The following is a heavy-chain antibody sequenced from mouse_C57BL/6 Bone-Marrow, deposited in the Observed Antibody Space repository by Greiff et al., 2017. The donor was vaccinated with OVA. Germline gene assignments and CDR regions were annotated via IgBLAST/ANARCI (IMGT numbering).Heavy chain of an antibody. CDR3: ARCYDYPYYYAMDY. D-gene: IGHD2-4*01. CDR1: GYTFTSYW. CDR2: IDPSDSYT. J-gene: IGHJ4*01. V-gene: IGHV1-59*01. Sequence: VKLQQPGAELVRPGTSVKLSCKASGYTFTSYWMHWVKQRPGQGLEWIGVIDPSDSYTNYNQKFKGKATLTVDTSSSTAYMQLSSLTSEDSAVYYCARCYDYPYYYAMDYWGQGTSVTVSS.